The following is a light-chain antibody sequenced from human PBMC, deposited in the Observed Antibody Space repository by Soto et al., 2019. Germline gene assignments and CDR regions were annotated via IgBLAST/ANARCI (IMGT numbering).Light chain of an antibody. CDR1: QSVSSN. V-gene: IGKV3-15*01. J-gene: IGKJ4*01. CDR2: GAS. CDR3: QQYHNWLT. Sequence: EIVMTQSPATLSVSPGERATLSCRASQSVSSNLAWYQQKPGQSPRLLIYGASTRATGIPARFRGSGSGTEFTLTISSLQSEDFAVYYCQQYHNWLTFGGGTKVEIK.